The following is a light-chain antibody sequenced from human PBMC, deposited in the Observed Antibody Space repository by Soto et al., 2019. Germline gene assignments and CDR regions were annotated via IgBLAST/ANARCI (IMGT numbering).Light chain of an antibody. CDR1: QSISSW. J-gene: IGKJ1*01. CDR3: QQSKSYSRT. CDR2: GAS. V-gene: IGKV1-5*01. Sequence: DIQMTQSPSTLSASVGDRVTITCRASQSISSWLAWYQQKPRKAPKLLIDGASSLESWVPSRFSGSGSGTEFTLTISSLQPDDFATYYCQQSKSYSRTFGQGTKV.